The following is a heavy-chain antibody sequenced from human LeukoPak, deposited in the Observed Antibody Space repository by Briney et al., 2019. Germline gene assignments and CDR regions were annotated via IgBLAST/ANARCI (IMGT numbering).Heavy chain of an antibody. CDR3: ARGSCSSSWYIDY. CDR1: GFTFSSYS. V-gene: IGHV3-21*01. J-gene: IGHJ4*02. D-gene: IGHD6-13*01. CDR2: ISSSSSYI. Sequence: GGSLRLSCAASGFTFSSYSMNWVRQAPGKGLEWVSSISSSSSYIYYADSVKGRFTISRDNAKNSLSLQMNSLRAEDTAVYYCARGSCSSSWYIDYWGQGTLVTVSS.